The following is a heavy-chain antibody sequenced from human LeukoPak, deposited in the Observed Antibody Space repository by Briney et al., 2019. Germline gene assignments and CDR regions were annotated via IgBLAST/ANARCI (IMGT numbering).Heavy chain of an antibody. CDR1: GGSISSGDYY. CDR2: IYYSGST. J-gene: IGHJ6*02. V-gene: IGHV4-30-4*08. CDR3: ARDRIYNYYYGMDV. Sequence: SQTLSLTCTVSGGSISSGDYYWSWIRQPPGKGLEWIGYIYYSGSTYYNPSLKSRVTISVDTSKNQFSLKLSSVTAADTAVYYCARDRIYNYYYGMDVWGQGTTVTVSS. D-gene: IGHD2-2*02.